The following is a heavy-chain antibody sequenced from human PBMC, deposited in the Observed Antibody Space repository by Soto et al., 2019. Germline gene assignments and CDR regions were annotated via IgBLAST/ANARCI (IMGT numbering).Heavy chain of an antibody. CDR3: ATSLGYCSSTSCRDY. J-gene: IGHJ4*02. V-gene: IGHV3-48*01. CDR1: GFTFSSYS. CDR2: ISSSSSTI. D-gene: IGHD2-2*01. Sequence: GGSLRLSCAASGFTFSSYSMNWVRQAPGKGLEWVSYISSSSSTIYYADSVKGRFTISRDNAKNSLYLQMNSLRAEDTAVYYCATSLGYCSSTSCRDYWGQGTLVTVSS.